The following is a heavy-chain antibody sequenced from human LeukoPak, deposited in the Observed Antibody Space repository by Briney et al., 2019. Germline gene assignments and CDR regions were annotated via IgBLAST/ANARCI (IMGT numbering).Heavy chain of an antibody. CDR3: ARDEATYYYGSGSHGFWYDP. CDR2: ISAYNGNT. CDR1: GYTFTSYG. D-gene: IGHD3-10*01. V-gene: IGHV1-18*01. Sequence: GASVKVSCKASGYTFTSYGISWVRQAPGQGLEWIGWISAYNGNTNYAQKLQGRVTMTTDTSTSTAYMELRSLRSDDTAVYYCARDEATYYYGSGSHGFWYDPWGQGTLVTVSS. J-gene: IGHJ5*02.